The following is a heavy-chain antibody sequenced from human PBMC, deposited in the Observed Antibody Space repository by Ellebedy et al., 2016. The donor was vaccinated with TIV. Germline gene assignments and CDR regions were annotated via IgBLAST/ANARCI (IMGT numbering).Heavy chain of an antibody. CDR2: IGASGGDT. CDR3: AKDQASGEYDYGWGTFDI. J-gene: IGHJ3*02. Sequence: GGSLRLXCAASGFTFSSYTMSWVRQAPGKGLEWVSAIGASGGDTYYADSVKGRFTISRDNSKNTLFLQISSLRAEDTAVYFCAKDQASGEYDYGWGTFDIWGQGTVVTVSS. V-gene: IGHV3-23*01. D-gene: IGHD3-10*01. CDR1: GFTFSSYT.